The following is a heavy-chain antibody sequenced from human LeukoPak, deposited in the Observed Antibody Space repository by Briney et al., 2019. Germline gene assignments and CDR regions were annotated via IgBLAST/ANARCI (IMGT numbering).Heavy chain of an antibody. V-gene: IGHV1-2*02. Sequence: ASVKVSCKASGYTFTGYYMRWVRQAPGQGLEWMGWINPNSGGTNYAQKFQGRVTMTRDTSISTAYMELSRLRSDDTAVYYCARGPERYYGSGSYYKGANDYWGQGTLVTVSS. D-gene: IGHD3-10*01. CDR2: INPNSGGT. CDR1: GYTFTGYY. CDR3: ARGPERYYGSGSYYKGANDY. J-gene: IGHJ4*02.